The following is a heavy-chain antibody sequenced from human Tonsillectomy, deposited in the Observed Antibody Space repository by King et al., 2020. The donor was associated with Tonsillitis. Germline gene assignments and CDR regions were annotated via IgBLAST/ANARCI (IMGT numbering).Heavy chain of an antibody. D-gene: IGHD2-21*01. J-gene: IGHJ4*02. CDR3: AGDGGEGSFWPEIDF. CDR2: VFYSGST. V-gene: IGHV4-61*01. Sequence: VQLQESGPGLVKPSETLSLTCTVSGASVSSSHYYWSWIRQPPGKGLEWIGCVFYSGSTHYNPSLESRVTISLDTSENQFSLKLSSVTAADTAVYYCAGDGGEGSFWPEIDFWGQGTLVTVSS. CDR1: GASVSSSHYY.